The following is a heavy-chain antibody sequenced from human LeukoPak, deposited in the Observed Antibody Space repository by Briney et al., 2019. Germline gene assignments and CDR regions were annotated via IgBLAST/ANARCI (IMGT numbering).Heavy chain of an antibody. D-gene: IGHD1-26*01. V-gene: IGHV4-59*01. J-gene: IGHJ6*02. CDR3: AGALGATRYNLRYYFYYGLDV. CDR1: GGTINTYY. Sequence: SETLSLTCTGSGGTINTYYWGRLRQPPGKGLEWIGYIHYSGSTNYNPSLKSRLTLSVDASNNQFSLGLGSVTAADTAVYNCAGALGATRYNLRYYFYYGLDVWGQGTTVTVSS. CDR2: IHYSGST.